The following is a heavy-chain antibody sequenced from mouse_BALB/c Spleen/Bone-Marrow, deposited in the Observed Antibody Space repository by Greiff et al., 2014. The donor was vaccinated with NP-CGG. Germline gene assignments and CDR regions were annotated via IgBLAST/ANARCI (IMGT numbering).Heavy chain of an antibody. Sequence: VQLVESGAELAKPGASVKMSCKASGYTLTSYWMHWVKQRPGQGLEWIGYINPSTGYTDYNQKFNDKATLTADKSSSTAYMQLSSLTSKDSAVYYCARGNPLYAMDYWGQGTSVTVSS. CDR1: GYTLTSYW. V-gene: IGHV1-7*01. D-gene: IGHD2-1*01. CDR3: ARGNPLYAMDY. CDR2: INPSTGYT. J-gene: IGHJ4*01.